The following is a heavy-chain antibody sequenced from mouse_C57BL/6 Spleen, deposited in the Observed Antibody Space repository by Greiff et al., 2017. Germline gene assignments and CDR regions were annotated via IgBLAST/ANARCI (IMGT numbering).Heavy chain of an antibody. CDR2: ISDGGSYT. CDR1: GFTFSSYA. V-gene: IGHV5-4*01. Sequence: EVQGVESGGGLVKPGGSLKLSCAASGFTFSSYAMSWVRQTPEKRLEWVATISDGGSYTYYPDNVKGRFTISRDNAKNNLYLQMSHLKSEDTAMYYCAREDWDGHYFDYWGQGTTLTVAS. D-gene: IGHD4-1*01. J-gene: IGHJ2*01. CDR3: AREDWDGHYFDY.